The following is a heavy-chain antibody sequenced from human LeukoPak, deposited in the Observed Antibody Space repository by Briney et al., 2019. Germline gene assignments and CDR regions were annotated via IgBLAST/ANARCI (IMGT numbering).Heavy chain of an antibody. Sequence: ASVKVSCKASGYTSTGYYMNWVRQAPGQGLEWMGRINPNSGGTNYAQKFQGRVTMTRDTSISTAYMELSRLRSDDTAVYYCARVGDGLNDAFDIWGRGTMVTVSS. CDR1: GYTSTGYY. CDR3: ARVGDGLNDAFDI. V-gene: IGHV1-2*06. D-gene: IGHD5-24*01. J-gene: IGHJ3*02. CDR2: INPNSGGT.